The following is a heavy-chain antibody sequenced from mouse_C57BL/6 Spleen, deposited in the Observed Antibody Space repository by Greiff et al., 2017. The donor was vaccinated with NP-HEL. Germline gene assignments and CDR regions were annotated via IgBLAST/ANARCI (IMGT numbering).Heavy chain of an antibody. V-gene: IGHV1-4*01. CDR3: ARSRDFDY. J-gene: IGHJ2*01. Sequence: VQLQQSGAELARPGASVKMSCKASGYTFTSYTMHWVKQRPGQGLAWIGYINPSSGYPKYNQKFKDKATLTADKSSSTAYMKLRSLTSEDSAVYYCARSRDFDYWGQGTTLTVSS. CDR1: GYTFTSYT. CDR2: INPSSGYP.